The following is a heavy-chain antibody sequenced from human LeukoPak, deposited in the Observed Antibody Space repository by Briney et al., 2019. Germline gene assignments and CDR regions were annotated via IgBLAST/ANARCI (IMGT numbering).Heavy chain of an antibody. CDR3: ARGKGAMGAFDI. J-gene: IGHJ3*02. CDR1: GYTFTSYD. Sequence: ASVKVSCKASGYTFTSYDINWVRQATGQGLEWMGWMNPNSGNTGYAQKFQGRVTMNRNTSISTAYMELSSLRSEGTAVYYCARGKGAMGAFDIWGQGTMVTVSS. V-gene: IGHV1-8*01. CDR2: MNPNSGNT. D-gene: IGHD1-26*01.